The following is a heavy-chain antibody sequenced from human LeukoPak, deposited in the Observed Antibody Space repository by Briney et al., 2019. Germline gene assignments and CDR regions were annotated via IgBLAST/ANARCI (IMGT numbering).Heavy chain of an antibody. CDR2: ISAYNGNT. CDR3: ARRITMVRGVNYYYGMDV. V-gene: IGHV1-18*04. D-gene: IGHD3-10*01. CDR1: GYTFTSYG. Sequence: ASVKVSCKASGYTFTSYGISWVRQAPGQGLEWMGWISAYNGNTNYAQKLQGGVTMTTDTSTSTAYMELRSLRSDDTAVYYCARRITMVRGVNYYYGMDVWGKGTTVTVSS. J-gene: IGHJ6*04.